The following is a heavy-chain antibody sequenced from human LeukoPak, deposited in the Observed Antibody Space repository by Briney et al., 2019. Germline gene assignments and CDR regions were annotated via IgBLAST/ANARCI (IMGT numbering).Heavy chain of an antibody. CDR1: GFTFSTYS. CDR2: ISSSSSHM. D-gene: IGHD6-19*01. V-gene: IGHV3-21*01. J-gene: IGHJ6*02. CDR3: ARHRAVAATAEFGMDV. Sequence: PGGSLRLSCAASGFTFSTYSMDWVRQAPGKGLEWVSAISSSSSHMFYADSVKGRFTISRDNAQNSLYLQMNSLRAEDTAVYYCARHRAVAATAEFGMDVWGQGTTVTVSS.